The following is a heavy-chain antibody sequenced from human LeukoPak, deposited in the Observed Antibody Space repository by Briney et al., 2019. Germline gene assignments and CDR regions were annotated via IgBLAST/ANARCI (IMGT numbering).Heavy chain of an antibody. J-gene: IGHJ4*02. D-gene: IGHD5-18*01. CDR3: ARVRGYSYGYFDY. Sequence: SETLSLTCAVYGGSFSGYYWSWIRQPPGKGLEWIGEINHSGSINYNPSLKSRVTISVDTSKNQFFLKLSSVTAADTAVYYCARVRGYSYGYFDYWGQGTLVTVSS. CDR2: INHSGSI. CDR1: GGSFSGYY. V-gene: IGHV4-34*01.